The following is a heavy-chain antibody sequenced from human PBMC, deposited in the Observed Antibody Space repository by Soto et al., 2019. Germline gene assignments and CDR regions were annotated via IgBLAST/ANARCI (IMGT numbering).Heavy chain of an antibody. CDR2: LNPSGSNT. J-gene: IGHJ5*02. V-gene: IGHV3-23*01. Sequence: GGSLRLSCAASGLTLSRHAMTWARQAPGKGLEWVATLNPSGSNTHYADSVKGRFTISRDNSRNTVDLQMNNLRAEDTAVYYCARCAVLMTTSGGWCNWFDPWGQGTQVTVSS. D-gene: IGHD2-21*01. CDR1: GLTLSRHA. CDR3: ARCAVLMTTSGGWCNWFDP.